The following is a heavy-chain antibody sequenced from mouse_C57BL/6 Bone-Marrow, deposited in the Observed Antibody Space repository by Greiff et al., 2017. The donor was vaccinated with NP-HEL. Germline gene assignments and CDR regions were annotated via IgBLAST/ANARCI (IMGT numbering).Heavy chain of an antibody. Sequence: VQLQQSVAELVRPGASVKLSCTASGFNIKNTYMHWVKQRPEQGLEWIGRIDPANGNTKYAPKFQGKATITAETSSNTAYLQLSSLTSEDTAIYYWARNENDYGSRPYYFDYWGQGTTLTVSS. CDR3: ARNENDYGSRPYYFDY. D-gene: IGHD1-1*01. CDR2: IDPANGNT. CDR1: GFNIKNTY. V-gene: IGHV14-3*01. J-gene: IGHJ2*01.